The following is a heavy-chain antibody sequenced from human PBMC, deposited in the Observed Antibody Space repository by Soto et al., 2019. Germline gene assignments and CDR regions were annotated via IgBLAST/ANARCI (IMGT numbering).Heavy chain of an antibody. V-gene: IGHV1-8*01. J-gene: IGHJ4*02. D-gene: IGHD1-26*01. CDR2: MEPSTGRT. CDR1: GYSFTSLD. CDR3: ARGVSAGVDY. Sequence: VASVKVSCKASGYSFTSLDINWVRQTAGQGFEWMGWMEPSTGRTGYAQKFQGRVTMTRDTSINTAYMELTTLTSDDTAFYYCARGVSAGVDYWGQGTLVTVSS.